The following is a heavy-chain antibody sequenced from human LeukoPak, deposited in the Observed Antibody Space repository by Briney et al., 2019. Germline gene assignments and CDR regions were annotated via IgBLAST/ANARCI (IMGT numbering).Heavy chain of an antibody. J-gene: IGHJ4*02. D-gene: IGHD6-13*01. Sequence: SETLSLTCTVSGGSISSSSYYWGWIRQPPGKGLEWIGEINHSGSTNYNPSLKSRVTISVDTSKNQFSLKLSSVTAADTAVYYCATLACSSSWYISDYWGQGTLVTVSS. CDR2: INHSGST. CDR1: GGSISSSSYY. CDR3: ATLACSSSWYISDY. V-gene: IGHV4-39*07.